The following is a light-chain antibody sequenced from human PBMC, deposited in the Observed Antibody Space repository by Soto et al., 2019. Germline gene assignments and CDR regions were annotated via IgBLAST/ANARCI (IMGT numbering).Light chain of an antibody. Sequence: EIVMTQSPATLSVSPAERATLYCRASQSVGRSLAWYQQKPGQAPRLLINDASNRATGIPDRFSGSGSGTDFTLTISRLEPEDFAVYYCHHYGISPPWTFGQGTKVDIK. J-gene: IGKJ1*01. CDR2: DAS. CDR3: HHYGISPPWT. V-gene: IGKV3-20*01. CDR1: QSVGRS.